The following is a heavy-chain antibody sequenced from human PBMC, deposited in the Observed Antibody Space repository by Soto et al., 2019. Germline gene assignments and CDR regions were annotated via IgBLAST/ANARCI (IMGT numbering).Heavy chain of an antibody. D-gene: IGHD6-6*01. J-gene: IGHJ4*02. CDR2: IGSSGSSI. Sequence: GGSLRLSCAASGFTFSSFEMNWVRQAPGKGLEWVSKIGSSGSSIWYADSVKGRFTISRDNAKNSLYLQMNSLRGEDTAVYYCARATYSSSYYFDSWGQGTLVTVSS. V-gene: IGHV3-48*03. CDR1: GFTFSSFE. CDR3: ARATYSSSYYFDS.